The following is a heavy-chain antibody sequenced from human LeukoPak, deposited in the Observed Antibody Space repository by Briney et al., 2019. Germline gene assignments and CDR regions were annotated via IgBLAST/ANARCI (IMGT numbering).Heavy chain of an antibody. Sequence: PGGSLRLSCAASGFTFSSYAMSWVRQAPGKGLEWVSAISGSGGSTYYAGSVKGRFTISRDNSKNTLYLQMNSLRAEDTAVYYCAKDRRGYSNYDYWYFDLWGRGTLVTVSS. D-gene: IGHD4-11*01. CDR3: AKDRRGYSNYDYWYFDL. CDR2: ISGSGGST. J-gene: IGHJ2*01. V-gene: IGHV3-23*01. CDR1: GFTFSSYA.